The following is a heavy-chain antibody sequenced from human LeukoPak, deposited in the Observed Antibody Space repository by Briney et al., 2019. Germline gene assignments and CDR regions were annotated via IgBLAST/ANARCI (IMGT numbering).Heavy chain of an antibody. D-gene: IGHD1-7*01. CDR1: GGSISSGGYY. CDR3: ARRLELQDNWFDP. Sequence: PSQTLSLTCTVSGGSISSGGYYWSWIRQHPGKGLEWIGSIYHSGSTYYNPSLKSRVTISVDTSKNQFSLKLSSVTAADTAVYYCARRLELQDNWFDPWGQGTLVPVSS. J-gene: IGHJ5*02. CDR2: IYHSGST. V-gene: IGHV4-39*07.